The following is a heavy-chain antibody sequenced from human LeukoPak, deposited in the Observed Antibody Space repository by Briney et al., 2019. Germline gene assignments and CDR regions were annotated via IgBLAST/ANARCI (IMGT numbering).Heavy chain of an antibody. CDR3: AKPRRFYYYYMDV. J-gene: IGHJ6*03. CDR2: ISWDGGST. Sequence: GGSLRLSCAASGFTFDDYAMHWVRQAPGKGLEWVSLISWDGGSTYYADSVKGRFTISRDNSKNSLYLQMNSLRAEDTALYYCAKPRRFYYYYMDVWGKGTTVTVSS. CDR1: GFTFDDYA. V-gene: IGHV3-43D*03.